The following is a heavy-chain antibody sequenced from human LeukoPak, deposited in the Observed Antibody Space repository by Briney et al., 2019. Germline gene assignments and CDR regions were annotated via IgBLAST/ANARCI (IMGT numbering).Heavy chain of an antibody. D-gene: IGHD6-13*01. Sequence: ASVKVSCKASGYTFTGYYMHWVRQAPGQGVEWMGWINPNSGGTNYAQKFQGRVTMTRATSISTAYMEPSRLRSDDTAVYYCARALLSSSWYVVLDYWGQGTLVTVSS. CDR1: GYTFTGYY. V-gene: IGHV1-2*02. CDR3: ARALLSSSWYVVLDY. CDR2: INPNSGGT. J-gene: IGHJ4*02.